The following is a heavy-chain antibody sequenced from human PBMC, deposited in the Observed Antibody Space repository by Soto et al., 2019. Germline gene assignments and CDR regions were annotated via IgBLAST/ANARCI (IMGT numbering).Heavy chain of an antibody. Sequence: TGGSLRLSCAASGFSFSTTWMHWVRQVPGKGLVWVSRITSDGSSITYADSVKGRFTISRDNAKNTLYLQMNSLRVEDTAVYYCARDWYYTIDYWGQGTPVTVSS. V-gene: IGHV3-74*01. CDR2: ITSDGSSI. CDR1: GFSFSTTW. D-gene: IGHD3-3*01. CDR3: ARDWYYTIDY. J-gene: IGHJ4*02.